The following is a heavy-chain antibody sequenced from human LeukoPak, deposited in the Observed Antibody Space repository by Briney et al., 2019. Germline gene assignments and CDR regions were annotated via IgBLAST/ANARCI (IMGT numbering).Heavy chain of an antibody. D-gene: IGHD3-22*01. Sequence: ASVKVSCKASGYTFTSYAMHWVRQALGQRLEWMGRIKAGNGNTKYSQKFQGRVTITRDTSASTAYMELSSLRSEDTAVSYCAGWGYYYDSSGYEAFDIWGQGTMVTVSS. CDR3: AGWGYYYDSSGYEAFDI. CDR1: GYTFTSYA. V-gene: IGHV1-3*01. CDR2: IKAGNGNT. J-gene: IGHJ3*02.